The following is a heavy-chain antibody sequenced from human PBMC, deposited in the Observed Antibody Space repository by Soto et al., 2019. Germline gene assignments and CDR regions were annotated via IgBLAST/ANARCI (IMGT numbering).Heavy chain of an antibody. CDR2: ISYSGST. Sequence: QVQLQESGPGLVKPSETLSLNCTVSGGSIRSFYWSWVRQTPGKGLEWIGYISYSGSTNYNPSLNSRVTISVDTSKKQFSLKLTSVTTADTAVYYCTRRQGSYLDQWGQGTLVTVSS. D-gene: IGHD2-15*01. CDR1: GGSIRSFY. J-gene: IGHJ4*02. CDR3: TRRQGSYLDQ. V-gene: IGHV4-59*01.